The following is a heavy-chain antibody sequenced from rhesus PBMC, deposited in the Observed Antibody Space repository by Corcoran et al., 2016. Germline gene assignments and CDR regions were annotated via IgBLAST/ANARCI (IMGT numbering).Heavy chain of an antibody. CDR1: GYSISSGYY. V-gene: IGHV4-122*02. CDR3: ARDRPRYSGDDY. D-gene: IGHD5-24*01. CDR2: IPYRGIT. Sequence: QVQLQESGPGLVKPSETLSLTCAVSGYSISSGYYWSWIRQPPGKGLVWIGYIPYRGITSYNTSLKSRVTMSRDTSKNQFSLKLSSVTAADTAVYYCARDRPRYSGDDYWGQGVLVTVSS. J-gene: IGHJ4*01.